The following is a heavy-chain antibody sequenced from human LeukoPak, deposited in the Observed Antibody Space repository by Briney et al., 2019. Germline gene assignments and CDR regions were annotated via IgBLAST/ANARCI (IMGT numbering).Heavy chain of an antibody. D-gene: IGHD5-18*01. CDR3: ASWGTAMVGGAFDY. CDR2: IRYDGSNK. Sequence: PGGSLRLSCAASGFTFSSYGMHWVRQAPGKGLEWVAFIRYDGSNKYYADSVKGRFTISRDNSKNTLYLQMNSLRAEDTAVYYCASWGTAMVGGAFDYWGQGTLVTVSS. V-gene: IGHV3-30*02. CDR1: GFTFSSYG. J-gene: IGHJ4*02.